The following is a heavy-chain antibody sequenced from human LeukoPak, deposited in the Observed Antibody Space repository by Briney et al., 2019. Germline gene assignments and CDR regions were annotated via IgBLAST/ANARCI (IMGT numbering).Heavy chain of an antibody. J-gene: IGHJ4*02. CDR3: AKPESFLRELTAPFDY. Sequence: GGSLRLSCAASGFTFSSYGMHWVRQAPGKGLEWVAVISYDGSNKYYADSVKGRFTISRDNSKNTLYLQMNSLRAEDTAVYYCAKPESFLRELTAPFDYWGQGTLVTVSS. V-gene: IGHV3-30*18. CDR1: GFTFSSYG. CDR2: ISYDGSNK. D-gene: IGHD1-26*01.